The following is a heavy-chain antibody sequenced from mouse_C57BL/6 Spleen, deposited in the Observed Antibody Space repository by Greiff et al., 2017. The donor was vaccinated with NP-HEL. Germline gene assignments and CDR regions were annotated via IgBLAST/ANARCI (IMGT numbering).Heavy chain of an antibody. CDR3: TSPYGNSGAMDY. J-gene: IGHJ4*01. V-gene: IGHV1-15*01. CDR1: GYTFTDYE. D-gene: IGHD2-1*01. CDR2: IDPETGGT. Sequence: VQLQQSGAELVRPGASVTLSCKASGYTFTDYEMHWVKQTPVHGLEWIGAIDPETGGTAYNQKFKGKAILTADKSSSTAYMELRSLTSEDSAVYYCTSPYGNSGAMDYWGQGTSVTVSS.